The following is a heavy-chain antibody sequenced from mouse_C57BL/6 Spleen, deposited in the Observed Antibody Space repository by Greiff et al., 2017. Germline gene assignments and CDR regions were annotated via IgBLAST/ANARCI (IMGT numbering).Heavy chain of an antibody. J-gene: IGHJ4*01. Sequence: EVQLQESGPVLVKPGASVKMSCKASGYTFTDYYMNWVKQSHGKSLEWIGVINPYNGGTSYNQKFKGKATLTVDKSSSTAYMELNSLTSEDSAVYYCARKWVLNYYAMDDWGKGTSVTGSS. V-gene: IGHV1-19*01. CDR2: INPYNGGT. D-gene: IGHD2-3*01. CDR3: ARKWVLNYYAMDD. CDR1: GYTFTDYY.